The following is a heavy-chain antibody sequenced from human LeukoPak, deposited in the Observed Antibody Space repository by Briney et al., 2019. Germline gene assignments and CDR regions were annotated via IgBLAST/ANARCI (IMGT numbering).Heavy chain of an antibody. CDR2: IYTSGST. V-gene: IGHV4-4*07. Sequence: SETLSLTCTVSGGSISSYYWSWIRQPAGKGLEWIGRIYTSGSTNYNPSLKGRVTMSVDTSKNQFSLKLSSVTAADTAVYYCARDLDGDYVPLYYYSYMDVWGKGTTVTVSS. J-gene: IGHJ6*03. CDR3: ARDLDGDYVPLYYYSYMDV. CDR1: GGSISSYY. D-gene: IGHD4-17*01.